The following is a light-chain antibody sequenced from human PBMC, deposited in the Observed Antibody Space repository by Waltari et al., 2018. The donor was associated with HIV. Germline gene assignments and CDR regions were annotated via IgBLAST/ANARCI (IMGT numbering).Light chain of an antibody. Sequence: QSVLTQPPSASGTPGQTVTISCSGSSSNIGNDHVYWYQQLPGMTPKPLLYKNYQRPSGVPDRFAGSKSGTSASLAISGLRSEDEADYYCVGWDGSLSGYVFGAGTKVTVL. CDR2: KNY. V-gene: IGLV1-47*01. CDR3: VGWDGSLSGYV. CDR1: SSNIGNDH. J-gene: IGLJ1*01.